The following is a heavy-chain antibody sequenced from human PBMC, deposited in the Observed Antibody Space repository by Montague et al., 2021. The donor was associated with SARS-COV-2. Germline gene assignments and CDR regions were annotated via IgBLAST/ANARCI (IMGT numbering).Heavy chain of an antibody. CDR1: GGSISSGSYY. D-gene: IGHD2-21*01. CDR3: ARARTSLIVVVNESGY. CDR2: IYYSGSS. Sequence: TLSLTCTVSGGSISSGSYYWSWIRQHPGKGLEWIGYIYYSGSSYYNPSLKSRVTISVDTSKNQFSLRLSSVTAADTAVYYCARARTSLIVVVNESGYWGQGTLVTVSS. V-gene: IGHV4-31*03. J-gene: IGHJ4*02.